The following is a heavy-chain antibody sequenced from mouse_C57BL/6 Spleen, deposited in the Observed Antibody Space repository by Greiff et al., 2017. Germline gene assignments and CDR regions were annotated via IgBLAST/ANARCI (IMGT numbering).Heavy chain of an antibody. CDR2: ISSGSSTI. D-gene: IGHD1-1*01. Sequence: DVKLVESGGGLVKPGGSLKLSCAASGFTFSDYGMHWVRQAPEKGLEWVAYISSGSSTIYYADTVKGRFTISRDNAKNTLFLQMTGLRSEETAMYYCARGGSSPYYFDYWGQGTTLTVSS. J-gene: IGHJ2*01. V-gene: IGHV5-17*01. CDR3: ARGGSSPYYFDY. CDR1: GFTFSDYG.